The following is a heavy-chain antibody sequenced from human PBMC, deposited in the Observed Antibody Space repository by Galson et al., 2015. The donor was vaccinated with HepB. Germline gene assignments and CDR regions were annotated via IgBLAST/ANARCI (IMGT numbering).Heavy chain of an antibody. V-gene: IGHV4-59*01. D-gene: IGHD3-22*01. CDR1: GGSISSYY. J-gene: IGHJ4*02. CDR3: ARVGRYYDSSDYYVYFDY. Sequence: LSLTCTVSGGSISSYYWSWIRQPPGKGLEWIGYIYYSGSTNYNPSLKSRVTISVDTSKNQFSLKLSSVTAADTAVYYCARVGRYYDSSDYYVYFDYWGQGTLVTVSS. CDR2: IYYSGST.